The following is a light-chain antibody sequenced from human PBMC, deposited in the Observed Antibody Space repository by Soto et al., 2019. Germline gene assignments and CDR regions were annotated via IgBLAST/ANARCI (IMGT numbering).Light chain of an antibody. CDR3: QQRSHWPPA. V-gene: IGKV3-11*01. CDR2: DAS. Sequence: EIVLTHSPATLSLSPGERATLSCRASQSVSSYLAWYQQKPGQAPRLLIYDASNRATGIPARFSGSGSGTDFTLTISSLEPEDFAVYFCQQRSHWPPAFGQGTKVEIK. CDR1: QSVSSY. J-gene: IGKJ2*01.